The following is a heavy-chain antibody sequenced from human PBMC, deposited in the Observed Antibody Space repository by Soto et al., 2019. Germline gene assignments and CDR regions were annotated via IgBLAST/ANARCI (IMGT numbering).Heavy chain of an antibody. CDR3: ARFLGYDYVWWSYRYTGYDY. Sequence: QVQLVQSGAEVKKPGASVKVSCKASGYTFTSYGISCVRQAPGQGLEWMGWISAYNGNTNYAQKLQGRVTMTTDTSTSTAYMELRSLRSDDTAVYYCARFLGYDYVWWSYRYTGYDYWGQGTLVNVSS. D-gene: IGHD3-16*02. CDR2: ISAYNGNT. V-gene: IGHV1-18*01. J-gene: IGHJ4*02. CDR1: GYTFTSYG.